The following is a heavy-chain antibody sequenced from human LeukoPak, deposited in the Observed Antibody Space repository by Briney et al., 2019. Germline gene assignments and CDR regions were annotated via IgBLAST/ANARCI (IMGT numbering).Heavy chain of an antibody. J-gene: IGHJ4*02. CDR1: GGSISSYY. Sequence: PSETLSLTCTVSGGSISSYYWSWIRQPPGKGLEWIGYIYYSGSTNYNPSLKSGVTISVDTSKNQFSLKLSSVTAADTAVYYCARGLYYGSGSYYFDYWGQGTLVTVSS. CDR2: IYYSGST. V-gene: IGHV4-59*01. D-gene: IGHD3-10*01. CDR3: ARGLYYGSGSYYFDY.